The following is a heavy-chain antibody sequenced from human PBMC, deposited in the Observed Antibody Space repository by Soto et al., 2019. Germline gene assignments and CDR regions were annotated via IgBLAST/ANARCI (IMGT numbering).Heavy chain of an antibody. CDR2: IHHSGNT. J-gene: IGHJ4*02. Sequence: VQLEESGPGLVKPSGTLSLTCAVSGGSISSFNWWSWVRQPPGKGLEWIGQIHHSGNTDYNPSLKSRVTISIDKSKNQFSLNLNSVTAADTAVYYCVRVPNYWGQGTLVTVSS. V-gene: IGHV4-4*02. CDR1: GGSISSFNW. CDR3: VRVPNY.